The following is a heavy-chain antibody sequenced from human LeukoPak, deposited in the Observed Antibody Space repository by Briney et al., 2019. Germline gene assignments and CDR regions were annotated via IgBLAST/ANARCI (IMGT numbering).Heavy chain of an antibody. D-gene: IGHD5-24*01. V-gene: IGHV3-66*01. Sequence: GGSLRLSCTGSGFTVSSSYMSWVRQTPGKGLEWVSVMYSGGTTYYADSVKGRFTISRDSSKNTVNLRMNSLRAEDTAVYYCARDRRDGYCLGHWGQGTLVTVSS. CDR2: MYSGGTT. J-gene: IGHJ4*02. CDR1: GFTVSSSY. CDR3: ARDRRDGYCLGH.